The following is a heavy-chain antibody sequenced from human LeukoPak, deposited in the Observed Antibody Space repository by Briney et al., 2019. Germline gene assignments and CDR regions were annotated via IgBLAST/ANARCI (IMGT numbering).Heavy chain of an antibody. V-gene: IGHV3-30*04. J-gene: IGHJ4*02. CDR2: IPYDGSNK. CDR1: GFTFSSYA. Sequence: GGSLRLSCAASGFTFSSYAMHWVRQAPGKGLEWVAVIPYDGSNKYYADSVKGRFTISRDNSKNTLYLQMNSLRAEDTAVYYCARVDYGGTSRYYFDYWGQGTLVTVSS. D-gene: IGHD4-23*01. CDR3: ARVDYGGTSRYYFDY.